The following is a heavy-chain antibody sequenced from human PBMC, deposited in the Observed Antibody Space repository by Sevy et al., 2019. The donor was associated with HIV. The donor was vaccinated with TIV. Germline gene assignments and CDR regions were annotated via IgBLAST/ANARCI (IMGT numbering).Heavy chain of an antibody. Sequence: GGSLRLSCAASEFTFSYYWMTWVRQAPGKGLEWVANIKQDGTERDYVDSVKGRFTISRDNTKTSLFLQMNSLSAEDTGVYYCVREGLGGFSYSLDCWGQGTLVTVSS. V-gene: IGHV3-7*01. J-gene: IGHJ4*02. CDR3: VREGLGGFSYSLDC. CDR1: EFTFSYYW. D-gene: IGHD3-16*01. CDR2: IKQDGTER.